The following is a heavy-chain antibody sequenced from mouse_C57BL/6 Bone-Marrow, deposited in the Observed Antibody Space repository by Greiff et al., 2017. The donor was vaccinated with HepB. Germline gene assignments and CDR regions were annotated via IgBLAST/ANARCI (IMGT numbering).Heavy chain of an antibody. CDR2: ISYDGSN. V-gene: IGHV3-6*01. CDR3: ARDRLTTVVATRAY. Sequence: EVKLLESGPGLVKPSQSLSLTCSVTGYSITSGYYWNWIRQFPGNKLEWMGYISYDGSNNYNPSLKNRISITRDTSKNQFFLKLNSVTTEDTATYYCARDRLTTVVATRAYWGQGTLVTVSA. CDR1: GYSITSGYY. J-gene: IGHJ3*01. D-gene: IGHD1-1*01.